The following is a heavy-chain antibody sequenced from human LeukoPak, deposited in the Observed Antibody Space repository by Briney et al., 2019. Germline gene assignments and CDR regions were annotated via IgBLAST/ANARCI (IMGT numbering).Heavy chain of an antibody. D-gene: IGHD6-19*01. CDR2: IYHSGST. J-gene: IGHJ4*02. CDR1: GGSISSYY. CDR3: ARVMTFGQWLVPQN. V-gene: IGHV4-59*01. Sequence: SETLSLTCTVSGGSISSYYWSWSRQPPGKGLEWIGYIYHSGSTNYNPSLKSRVTISVDTSKNQFSLKLSSVTAADTAVYYCARVMTFGQWLVPQNWGQGTLVTVSS.